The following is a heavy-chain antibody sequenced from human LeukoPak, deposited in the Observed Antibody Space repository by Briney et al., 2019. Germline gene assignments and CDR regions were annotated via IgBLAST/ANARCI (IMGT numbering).Heavy chain of an antibody. D-gene: IGHD2-21*01. J-gene: IGHJ4*02. CDR1: GFTFDDYA. V-gene: IGHV3-9*01. CDR2: ISWNSGSI. Sequence: PGGSLRLSCAASGFTFDDYAMHWVRQAPGKGLEWVSGISWNSGSIGYADSVKGRFTISRDDAKNTLYLQMNSLRAEDTALYYCAREAPAYGERYFVSWGQGTLVTVSS. CDR3: AREAPAYGERYFVS.